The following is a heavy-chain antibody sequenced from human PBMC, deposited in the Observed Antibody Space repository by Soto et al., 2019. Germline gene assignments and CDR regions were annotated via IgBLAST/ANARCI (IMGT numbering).Heavy chain of an antibody. J-gene: IGHJ6*02. CDR1: GFNFGPFW. CDR2: INSDGTTI. CDR3: ARVTELLWFGELLRREYYYYGMDV. V-gene: IGHV3-74*01. Sequence: GSLRLSCAASGFNFGPFWMHWVRQAPGKGLVWVSHINSDGTTIVYADSVKGRFTISRDNAKNSLYLQMNSLRAEDTAVYYCARVTELLWFGELLRREYYYYGMDVWGQGTTVTVSS. D-gene: IGHD3-10*01.